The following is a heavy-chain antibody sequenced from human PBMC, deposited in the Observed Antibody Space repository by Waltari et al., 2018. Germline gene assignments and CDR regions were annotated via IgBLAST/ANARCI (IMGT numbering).Heavy chain of an antibody. V-gene: IGHV1-18*01. Sequence: QVQLVQSGAEVKKPGASVKVSCKASGYTFTSYGISWVRQAPGQGLEWMGWVKAHIGTPSEAQRLQGIVTMTTDPSTSTAYLELRSLRSDDTAVYYCARAGSGLAARRPFDYWGQGTLVTVSS. CDR1: GYTFTSYG. CDR3: ARAGSGLAARRPFDY. D-gene: IGHD6-6*01. CDR2: VKAHIGTP. J-gene: IGHJ4*02.